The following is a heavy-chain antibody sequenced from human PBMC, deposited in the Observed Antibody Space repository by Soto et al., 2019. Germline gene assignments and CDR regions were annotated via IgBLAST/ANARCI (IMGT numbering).Heavy chain of an antibody. D-gene: IGHD3-22*01. CDR2: IYHSGST. CDR3: ASSYYDSSGSALRD. Sequence: QLQLQESGSGLVKPSQTLSLTCAVSGGSISSGGYSWSWIRQPPGKGLEWIGYIYHSGSTYYNPSLKSRVTISVDRSKTQFSLKLSSVTAADTAVYYCASSYYDSSGSALRDWGQGTLVTVSS. V-gene: IGHV4-30-2*01. J-gene: IGHJ1*01. CDR1: GGSISSGGYS.